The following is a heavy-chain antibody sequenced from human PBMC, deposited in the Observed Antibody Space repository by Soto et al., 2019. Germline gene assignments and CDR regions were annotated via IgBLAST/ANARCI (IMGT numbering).Heavy chain of an antibody. Sequence: SETLSLTCAVSGGSIISGVYSWSWIRQPPGKGLEWIGYIYHSGSTYYNPSLKSRVTISVDTSKNQFSLKLSSVTAADTAVYYCAAGGGLPRYYWGQGTLVTVSS. CDR2: IYHSGST. D-gene: IGHD5-12*01. V-gene: IGHV4-30-2*01. J-gene: IGHJ4*02. CDR3: AAGGGLPRYY. CDR1: GGSIISGVYS.